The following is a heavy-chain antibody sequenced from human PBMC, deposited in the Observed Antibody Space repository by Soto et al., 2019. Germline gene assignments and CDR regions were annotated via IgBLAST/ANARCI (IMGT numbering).Heavy chain of an antibody. J-gene: IGHJ3*01. CDR3: ASRGGNYDSGGQRVDV. CDR2: ISSSSTTI. CDR1: GFTFSNYA. V-gene: IGHV3-48*02. Sequence: EVQLTESGGGLVQPGGSLRLSCTASGFTFSNYAMNWVRQAPGKGLEWVSYISSSSTTIYYADPVKGRFTISRDDAKNSLYLQMTSRREEDTAMYYCASRGGNYDSGGQRVDVWGPGTKVTVSS. D-gene: IGHD3-22*01.